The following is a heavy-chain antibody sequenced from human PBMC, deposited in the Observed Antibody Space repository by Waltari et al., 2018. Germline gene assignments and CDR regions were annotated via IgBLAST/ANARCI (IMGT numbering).Heavy chain of an antibody. CDR1: GGSISSGSYY. J-gene: IGHJ6*02. Sequence: QVQLQASGPGLVKPSQTLSLTCTVSGGSISSGSYYWGWIRQPAGKGLEWIGRIYTSGSTNYNPSLKSRVTISVDTSKNQFSLKLSSVTAADTAVYYCARASGSYLYYYYGMDVWGQGTTVTVSS. CDR3: ARASGSYLYYYYGMDV. CDR2: IYTSGST. D-gene: IGHD1-26*01. V-gene: IGHV4-61*02.